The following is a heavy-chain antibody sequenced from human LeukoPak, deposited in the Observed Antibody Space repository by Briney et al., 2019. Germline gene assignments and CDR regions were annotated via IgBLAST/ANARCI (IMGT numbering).Heavy chain of an antibody. V-gene: IGHV3-23*01. CDR2: ITSNGNDT. Sequence: GGSLRLTCVVSGVSSSNYAMGWVRQAPGKGLEWVSSITSNGNDTFYAVSVKGRFTISRNNSLDTVFLQMNSLRADDTAVYYCALDWGFDYWGQGTLVTVSS. D-gene: IGHD3-3*01. J-gene: IGHJ4*02. CDR1: GVSSSNYA. CDR3: ALDWGFDY.